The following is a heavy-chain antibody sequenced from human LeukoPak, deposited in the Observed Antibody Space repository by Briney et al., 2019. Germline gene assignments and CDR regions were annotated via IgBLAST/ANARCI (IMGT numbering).Heavy chain of an antibody. Sequence: GGSLRPSCAASGFTFSSYAMSWVRQAPGKGLEWVSAISGSGGSTYYADSVKGRFTISRDNSKNTLYLQMNSLRAEDTAVYYCARVSDSSSWYPSYYFDYWGQGTLVTVSS. V-gene: IGHV3-23*01. J-gene: IGHJ4*02. D-gene: IGHD6-13*01. CDR2: ISGSGGST. CDR1: GFTFSSYA. CDR3: ARVSDSSSWYPSYYFDY.